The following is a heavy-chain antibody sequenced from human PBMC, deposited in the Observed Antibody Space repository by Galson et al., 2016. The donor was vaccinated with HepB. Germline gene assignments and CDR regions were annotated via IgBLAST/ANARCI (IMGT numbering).Heavy chain of an antibody. V-gene: IGHV3-11*01. J-gene: IGHJ4*02. CDR1: GFIFSDYY. D-gene: IGHD3-3*01. Sequence: SLRLSCAASGFIFSDYYMSWIRQTPGKGLEWLAHISSRGATIYYPDSLKGRFTISRDNAKNSLYLQMNSLRAEDTAVYYCAKGGEWLLYFDYWGQGTLVTVSS. CDR2: ISSRGATI. CDR3: AKGGEWLLYFDY.